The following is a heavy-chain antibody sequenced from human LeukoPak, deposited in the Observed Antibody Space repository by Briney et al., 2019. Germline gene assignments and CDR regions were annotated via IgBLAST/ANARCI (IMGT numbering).Heavy chain of an antibody. CDR2: IGPSGSST. CDR1: GGSFSGYY. CDR3: AKDRSYASFED. Sequence: PSETLSLTCAVYGGSFSGYYWSWIRQPPGKGLEWVSGIGPSGSSTYYADSVKGRFTISRDNSKNTMYVQMNSLRAEDTAVYYCAKDRSYASFEDWGQGTLVTVSS. V-gene: IGHV3-23*01. J-gene: IGHJ4*02. D-gene: IGHD2-2*01.